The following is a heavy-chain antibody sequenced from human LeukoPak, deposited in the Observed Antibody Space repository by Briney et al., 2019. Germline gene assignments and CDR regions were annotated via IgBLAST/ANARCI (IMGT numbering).Heavy chain of an antibody. J-gene: IGHJ4*02. Sequence: ASVKVSCKVSGYTLTELSMHWVRQAPGKGLEWMGGFDPEDGETIYAQKFQGRVTMTEDTSTDTAYMELGSLRSEDTAVYYCATAQGDEIQFDYWGQGTLVTVSS. CDR1: GYTLTELS. D-gene: IGHD2-21*01. CDR3: ATAQGDEIQFDY. V-gene: IGHV1-24*01. CDR2: FDPEDGET.